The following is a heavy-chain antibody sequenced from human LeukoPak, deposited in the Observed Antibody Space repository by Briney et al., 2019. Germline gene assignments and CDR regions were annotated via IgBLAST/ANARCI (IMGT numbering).Heavy chain of an antibody. CDR2: IYSGGST. Sequence: GGSLRLSCAVSGVAVSGIYMSWVRAAPGEGLEWVSGIYSGGSTPYADSVKGRLTISRDNPQSTMYLQMYTLRAERTAVYYCATRDVVETARLDTDYYGMDVWGQGTTVTVSS. CDR1: GVAVSGIY. J-gene: IGHJ6*02. D-gene: IGHD2-21*02. CDR3: ATRDVVETARLDTDYYGMDV. V-gene: IGHV3-66*01.